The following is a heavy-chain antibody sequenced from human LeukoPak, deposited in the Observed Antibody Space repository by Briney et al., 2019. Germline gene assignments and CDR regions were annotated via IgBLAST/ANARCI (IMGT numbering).Heavy chain of an antibody. CDR3: AKYGGSGWVIDN. V-gene: IGHV4-59*08. Sequence: SETLSLTCTVSGGSISSYYWTWIRQPPGKGLEWIGYIYYTGATSYNPSLKSRVTISVDTSKNQFSLKVTSVTTADTAVYYCAKYGGSGWVIDNWGQGTLVTVTS. CDR1: GGSISSYY. D-gene: IGHD6-19*01. J-gene: IGHJ4*02. CDR2: IYYTGAT.